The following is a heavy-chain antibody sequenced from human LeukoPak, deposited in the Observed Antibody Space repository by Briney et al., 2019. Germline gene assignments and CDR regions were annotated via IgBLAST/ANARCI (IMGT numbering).Heavy chain of an antibody. V-gene: IGHV1-2*02. J-gene: IGHJ4*02. CDR2: VNPNSGGT. CDR3: ARDPASYYYDSSGYY. Sequence: ASVRVSCKASGYTFTGYYMHWVRQAPGQGLEWMGWVNPNSGGTNYAQKFQGRVTMTRDTSISTAYMELSRLRSDDTAVYYCARDPASYYYDSSGYYWGQGTLVTVSS. D-gene: IGHD3-22*01. CDR1: GYTFTGYY.